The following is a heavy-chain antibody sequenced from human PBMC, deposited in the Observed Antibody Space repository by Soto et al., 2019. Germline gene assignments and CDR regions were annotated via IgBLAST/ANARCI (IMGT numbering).Heavy chain of an antibody. CDR1: GFTFRSYA. J-gene: IGHJ4*02. Sequence: GRSLRLSCAASGFTFRSYAMSWVRHAPGKGLEWVASISGNGGKTYYADSVKGRFTFSRDNSKNTLYLQMNSMRVEDTAVYYCATEWTPRRAFDFWGQGAQVTASS. D-gene: IGHD5-12*01. CDR3: ATEWTPRRAFDF. CDR2: ISGNGGKT. V-gene: IGHV3-23*01.